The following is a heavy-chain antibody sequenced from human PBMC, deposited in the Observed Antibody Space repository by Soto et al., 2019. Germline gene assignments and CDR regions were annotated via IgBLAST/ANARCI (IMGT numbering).Heavy chain of an antibody. D-gene: IGHD3-3*01. CDR3: ARGYRTGYYDFWSGGAYGMDV. CDR1: GDSVSSNSVA. CDR2: RYYRAKWYN. Sequence: PSPTDSLTCAISGDSVSSNSVAWNWNRQSPSRGLEWLGRRYYRAKWYNDYAVSVKSRITINPDTSKNQFALQLTSVTPEDTAVYYCARGYRTGYYDFWSGGAYGMDVWGQGTTVTVSS. J-gene: IGHJ6*02. V-gene: IGHV6-1*01.